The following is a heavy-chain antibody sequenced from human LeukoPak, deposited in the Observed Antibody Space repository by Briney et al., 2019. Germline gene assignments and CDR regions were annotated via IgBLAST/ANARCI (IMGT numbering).Heavy chain of an antibody. CDR2: ISAYNGNT. J-gene: IGHJ4*02. Sequence: ASVKLSCKASGYTFTSYGISWVRQAPGQGLEWMGWISAYNGNTNYAQKLQGRVTMTTDTSTSTAYMELRSLRSDDTAVYYCARFYCSSTSCPPVDYWGQGTLVTVSS. V-gene: IGHV1-18*01. CDR1: GYTFTSYG. CDR3: ARFYCSSTSCPPVDY. D-gene: IGHD2-2*01.